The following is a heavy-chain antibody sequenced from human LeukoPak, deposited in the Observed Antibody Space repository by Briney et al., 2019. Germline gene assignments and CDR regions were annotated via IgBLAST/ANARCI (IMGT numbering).Heavy chain of an antibody. V-gene: IGHV3-21*01. Sequence: TGGSLRLSCAASGFTFSTYAMNWVRQAPGKGLEWVSSISSSSTYIYYADSVKGRFTISRDNAKNSLFLQMNSLRAEDAAVFYCARDREPDYDILTGYCKADVFDIWGQGTMVTVSS. D-gene: IGHD3-9*01. CDR3: ARDREPDYDILTGYCKADVFDI. J-gene: IGHJ3*02. CDR2: ISSSSTYI. CDR1: GFTFSTYA.